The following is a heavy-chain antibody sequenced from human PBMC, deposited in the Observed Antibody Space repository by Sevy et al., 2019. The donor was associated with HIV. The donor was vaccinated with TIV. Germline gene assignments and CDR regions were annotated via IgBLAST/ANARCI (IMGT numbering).Heavy chain of an antibody. V-gene: IGHV1-69*13. J-gene: IGHJ3*02. CDR2: IIPIFGSP. Sequence: ASVKVSCKASGDTFSTYGLSWVRQAPGQGLEWMGGIIPIFGSPNYAQKFQGRVTITADESASTAYMELSSLRSEDTALYYCAREGGVATTGDHDAFDIWGHGTLVTVSS. CDR1: GDTFSTYG. D-gene: IGHD7-27*01. CDR3: AREGGVATTGDHDAFDI.